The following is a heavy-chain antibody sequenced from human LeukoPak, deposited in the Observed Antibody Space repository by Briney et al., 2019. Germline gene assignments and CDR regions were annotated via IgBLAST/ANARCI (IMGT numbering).Heavy chain of an antibody. D-gene: IGHD3-10*01. V-gene: IGHV4-34*01. CDR3: ARDLYSGDWFDP. CDR2: INHSGST. J-gene: IGHJ5*02. CDR1: GGSFSGYY. Sequence: PSETLSLTCAVYGGSFSGYYWSWIRQPPGKGLEWIGEINHSGSTNYNPSLKSRVTMSVDTSKNQFSLKLSSVTAADTAVYYCARDLYSGDWFDPWGQGTLVTVSS.